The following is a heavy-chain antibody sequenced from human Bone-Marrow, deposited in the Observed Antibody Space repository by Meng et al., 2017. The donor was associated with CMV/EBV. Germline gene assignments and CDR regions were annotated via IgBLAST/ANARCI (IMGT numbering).Heavy chain of an antibody. V-gene: IGHV4-34*01. CDR1: GGSFSGYY. Sequence: SETLSLTCAVYGGSFSGYYWSWIRQPPGKGLEWIGEINHSGSTNYNPSLKSRVTISVDTSKNQFSLKLSSVTAADTAVYYCARRRGRFYQLSHWGQGTLVNVAS. CDR2: INHSGST. J-gene: IGHJ4*02. CDR3: ARRRGRFYQLSH. D-gene: IGHD2-2*01.